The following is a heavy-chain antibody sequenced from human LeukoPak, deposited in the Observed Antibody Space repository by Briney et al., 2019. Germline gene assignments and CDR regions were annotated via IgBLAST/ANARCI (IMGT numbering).Heavy chain of an antibody. D-gene: IGHD5-18*01. CDR3: ASGGYSYGFDY. V-gene: IGHV4-30-2*01. J-gene: IGHJ4*02. Sequence: PSQTLSLTCTVSGGSISSGGYSWSWIRQPPGKGLEWIGYIYHNGNTYYSPSLKSRVTISVDRSKNQLSLKLSSVTAADTAMYYCASGGYSYGFDYWGQGTLVTVSS. CDR2: IYHNGNT. CDR1: GGSISSGGYS.